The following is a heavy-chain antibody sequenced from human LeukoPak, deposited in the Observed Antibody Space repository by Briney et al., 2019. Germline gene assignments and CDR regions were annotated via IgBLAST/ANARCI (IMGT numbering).Heavy chain of an antibody. CDR1: GFTFSSYS. CDR3: AGDCLGLGYYMDV. J-gene: IGHJ6*03. D-gene: IGHD3/OR15-3a*01. CDR2: ISSSSSTI. V-gene: IGHV3-48*01. Sequence: GGSLRLSCAASGFTFSSYSMNWVRQAPGKGLEWVSYISSSSSTIYYADSVKGRFTISRDNAKNSLYLQMNSLRAEDTAVYYCAGDCLGLGYYMDVWGKGTTVTVSS.